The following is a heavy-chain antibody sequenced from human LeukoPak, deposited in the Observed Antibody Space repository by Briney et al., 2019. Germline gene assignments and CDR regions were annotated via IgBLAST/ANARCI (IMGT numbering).Heavy chain of an antibody. J-gene: IGHJ5*02. D-gene: IGHD3-3*01. CDR1: GFTFDDYG. V-gene: IGHV3-20*04. CDR2: INWNGGST. CDR3: AREGAWGYDFWSGYSKRDWFDP. Sequence: PGGSLRLSCAASGFTFDDYGMSWVRQAPGKGLEWVSGINWNGGSTGYADSVKGRFTISRDNAKNSLYLQMNSLRAEDTALYYCAREGAWGYDFWSGYSKRDWFDPWGQGTLVTVSS.